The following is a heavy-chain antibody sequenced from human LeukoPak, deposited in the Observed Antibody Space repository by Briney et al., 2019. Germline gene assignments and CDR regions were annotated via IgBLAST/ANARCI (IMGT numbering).Heavy chain of an antibody. Sequence: GGSLRLSCAASGFTVSSNYMSWVRQAPGKGLEWVSVIYSGGSTYYADSVKGRFTISRDNSKNTLYLQMNSLRAEDTAVYYCSQVVGYPPLVYWGQETLVTVSS. CDR3: SQVVGYPPLVY. CDR2: IYSGGST. CDR1: GFTVSSNY. D-gene: IGHD2-15*01. J-gene: IGHJ4*02. V-gene: IGHV3-53*01.